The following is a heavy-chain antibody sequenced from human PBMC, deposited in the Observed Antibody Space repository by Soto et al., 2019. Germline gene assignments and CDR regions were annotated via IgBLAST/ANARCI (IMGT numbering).Heavy chain of an antibody. Sequence: VQLVESGGGVVQPGRSLRLSCAASGFTFSSYGMHWVRQAPGKGLEWVAVISYDGSNKYYADSVKGRFTISRDNSKNTLYLQMNSLRAEDTAVYYCAKDVNIAAAGYYYYGMDVWGQGTTVTVSS. CDR2: ISYDGSNK. J-gene: IGHJ6*02. V-gene: IGHV3-30*18. CDR1: GFTFSSYG. CDR3: AKDVNIAAAGYYYYGMDV. D-gene: IGHD6-13*01.